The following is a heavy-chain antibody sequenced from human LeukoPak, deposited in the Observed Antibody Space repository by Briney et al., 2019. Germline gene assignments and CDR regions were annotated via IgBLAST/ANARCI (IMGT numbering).Heavy chain of an antibody. Sequence: SETLSLTCAVYGGSFSGYYWSWIRQPPGKGLEWIGYIYYSGSTNYNPSLKSRVTISVDTSKNQFSLKLSSVTAADTAGYYCASGRYCSGGSCYGIPNYWGQGTLVTVSS. CDR3: ASGRYCSGGSCYGIPNY. J-gene: IGHJ4*02. D-gene: IGHD2-15*01. CDR2: IYYSGST. CDR1: GGSFSGYY. V-gene: IGHV4-59*08.